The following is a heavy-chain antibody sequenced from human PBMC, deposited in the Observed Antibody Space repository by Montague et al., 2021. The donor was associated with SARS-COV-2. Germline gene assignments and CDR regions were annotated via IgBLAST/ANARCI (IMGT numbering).Heavy chain of an antibody. CDR1: GGSISSYY. Sequence: SETLSLTCTVSGGSISSYYWSWIRQPPGKGLEWIGYIYFSGSTDYNPALKSRVTTSVDTSKNQFSLRLSSLTAADAAVYYCALADYTTGQDSFDVWGQGTIVTVSS. J-gene: IGHJ3*01. V-gene: IGHV4-59*12. D-gene: IGHD2-2*02. CDR3: ALADYTTGQDSFDV. CDR2: IYFSGST.